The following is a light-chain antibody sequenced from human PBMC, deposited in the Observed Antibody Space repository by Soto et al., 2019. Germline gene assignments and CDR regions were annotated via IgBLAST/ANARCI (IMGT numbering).Light chain of an antibody. CDR2: DAS. J-gene: IGKJ3*01. Sequence: DIQMTQSPSSLSASVGDRVTITCQASQDISNYLNWYQQKPGKAPKLLSYDASNLETGVPSRCSGSGSGTDFTFTSSSLQPEDIATYYCQQYDNLFTFGPGTKVDIK. CDR1: QDISNY. V-gene: IGKV1-33*01. CDR3: QQYDNLFT.